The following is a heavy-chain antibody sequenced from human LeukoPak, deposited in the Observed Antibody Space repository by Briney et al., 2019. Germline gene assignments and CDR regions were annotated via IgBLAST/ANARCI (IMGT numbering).Heavy chain of an antibody. D-gene: IGHD2-21*01. CDR2: ISSSGSTI. Sequence: GGSLRLSCAASGFTFSSYEMNWVRQAPGKGLEWVSYISSSGSTIYYADSVKGRFTISRDNAKNSLYLQMNSLRAEDTAVYYCAKSIVVVIAIDEYNPHLDYWGQGTLVTVSS. J-gene: IGHJ4*02. CDR1: GFTFSSYE. CDR3: AKSIVVVIAIDEYNPHLDY. V-gene: IGHV3-48*03.